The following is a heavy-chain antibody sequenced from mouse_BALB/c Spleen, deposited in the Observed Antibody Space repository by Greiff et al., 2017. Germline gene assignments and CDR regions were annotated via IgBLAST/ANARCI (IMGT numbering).Heavy chain of an antibody. CDR2: INPSNGGT. Sequence: QVQLQQSGAELVKPGASVKLSCKASGYTFTSYYMYWVKQRPGQGLEWIGEINPSNGGTNFNEKFKSKATLTVDKSSSTAYIQLSSLTSEDSAVYYCTRDRYGAMDYWGQGTSVTVSS. D-gene: IGHD2-14*01. CDR3: TRDRYGAMDY. J-gene: IGHJ4*01. V-gene: IGHV1S81*02. CDR1: GYTFTSYY.